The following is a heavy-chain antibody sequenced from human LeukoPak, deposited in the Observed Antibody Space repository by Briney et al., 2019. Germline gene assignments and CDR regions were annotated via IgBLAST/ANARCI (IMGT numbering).Heavy chain of an antibody. CDR3: ASRGGYYDSSGYELDY. CDR1: GGTFSSYA. CDR2: IIPILGIA. D-gene: IGHD3-22*01. J-gene: IGHJ4*02. Sequence: GASVKVSCKASGGTFSSYAISRVRQAPGQGLEWMGRIIPILGIANYAQKFQGRVTITADKSTSTAYMELSSLRSEDTAVYYCASRGGYYDSSGYELDYWGQGTLVTVSS. V-gene: IGHV1-69*04.